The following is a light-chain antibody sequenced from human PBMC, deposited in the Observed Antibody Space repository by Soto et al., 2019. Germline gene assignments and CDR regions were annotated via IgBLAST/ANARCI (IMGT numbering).Light chain of an antibody. CDR2: AAS. V-gene: IGKV1-39*01. J-gene: IGKJ1*01. Sequence: DIQMTQSPSSLSASVGDRVTITCRASESISSYLNWYQQKPGKAPKLLIYAASSLQSGVPSRFSCSGSGTDFTLTISSLQPEDFATYYCQQSYITLWTFGQGTKVEIK. CDR1: ESISSY. CDR3: QQSYITLWT.